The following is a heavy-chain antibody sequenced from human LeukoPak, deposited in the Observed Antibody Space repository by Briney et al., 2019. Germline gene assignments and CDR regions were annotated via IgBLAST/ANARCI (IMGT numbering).Heavy chain of an antibody. J-gene: IGHJ6*03. CDR2: ISGYNGNT. CDR3: ARKQPFRDYYYYYMDV. Sequence: ASVKVSCKASGYTFTSYGISWVRQAPGQGLEWMGWISGYNGNTNYAQKFQGRVTMTTDTSTSTAYMELSSLRSEDTAVYYCARKQPFRDYYYYYMDVWGKGTTVTVSS. V-gene: IGHV1-18*01. CDR1: GYTFTSYG. D-gene: IGHD3-3*02.